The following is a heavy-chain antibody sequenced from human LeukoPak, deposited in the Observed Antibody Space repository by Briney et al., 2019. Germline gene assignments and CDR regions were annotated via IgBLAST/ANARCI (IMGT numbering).Heavy chain of an antibody. CDR1: GGSISGSSHF. CDR3: RMGNRASGVGP. J-gene: IGHJ5*02. D-gene: IGHD1-26*01. V-gene: IGHV4-39*01. CDR2: IYYSGST. Sequence: SETLSLTCTVSGGSISGSSHFWGCIRQAPGKGLEWIGSIYYSGSTFYNPSLKSRVTISVDTSKNQFSLRLSSVTAADTALYCVRMGNRASGVGPWGQGTLVTVSS.